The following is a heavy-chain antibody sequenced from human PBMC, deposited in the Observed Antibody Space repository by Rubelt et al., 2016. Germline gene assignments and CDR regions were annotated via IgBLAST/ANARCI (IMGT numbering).Heavy chain of an antibody. D-gene: IGHD5-12*01. V-gene: IGHV1-18*01. J-gene: IGHJ5*02. CDR2: FSAYDGNT. CDR3: ARDPTTRFTSTGWFDP. CDR1: GYTFTSYG. Sequence: QVQLVQSGAEVKKPGASVKFSCKASGYTFTSYGISWVRPAPGQGLEWMGWFSAYDGNTNYAQKLKGRVTMTTDTSTRTAYMELRSLRSDDTAVYYCARDPTTRFTSTGWFDPWGQGTLVTVSS.